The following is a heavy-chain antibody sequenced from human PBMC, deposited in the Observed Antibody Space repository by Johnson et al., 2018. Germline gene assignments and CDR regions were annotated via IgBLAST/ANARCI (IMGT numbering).Heavy chain of an antibody. Sequence: QVQLVESGGGLVQPGGSLRLSCAASGFTFSSYGMHWVRQAPGKGLEWVAVISYDGSNKYYADSVKGRFTISRDNSKNTRYLQMNSLRAEDTAVYYCAKNGDLVDYYYYMDVWGNGTTVTVSS. CDR2: ISYDGSNK. V-gene: IGHV3-30*18. J-gene: IGHJ6*03. CDR1: GFTFSSYG. CDR3: AKNGDLVDYYYYMDV. D-gene: IGHD4-17*01.